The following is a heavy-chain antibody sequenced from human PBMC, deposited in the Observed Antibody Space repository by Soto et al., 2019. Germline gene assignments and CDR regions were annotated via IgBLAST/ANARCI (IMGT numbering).Heavy chain of an antibody. Sequence: GGSLRLSCAASGFTFSSYSISWVRQAPGKGLEWVSAISGSGGCTYYADSVKGRFTISRDNSKNTLYLQMNSLRAEDTAVYYCPKYPGNTSFDYFGQGTLVTFCS. D-gene: IGHD1-7*01. CDR1: GFTFSSYS. J-gene: IGHJ4*02. CDR2: ISGSGGCT. V-gene: IGHV3-23*01. CDR3: PKYPGNTSFDY.